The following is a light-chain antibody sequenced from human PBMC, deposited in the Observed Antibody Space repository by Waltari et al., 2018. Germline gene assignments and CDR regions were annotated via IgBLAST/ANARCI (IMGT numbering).Light chain of an antibody. CDR2: DAS. CDR1: ESVRSY. CDR3: QQRHNWPLT. V-gene: IGKV3-11*01. Sequence: EIVLTQSPATLSLSPGEGATLSCRASESVRSYLAWYQQKPGQPPRLLIYDASNRASGNPARFSGSGSGTDFSLSISSLEPEDFAVYYCQQRHNWPLTFGGGTKVEIK. J-gene: IGKJ4*01.